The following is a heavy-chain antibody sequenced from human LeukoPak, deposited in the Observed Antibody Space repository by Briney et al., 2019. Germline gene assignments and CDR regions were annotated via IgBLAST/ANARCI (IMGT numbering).Heavy chain of an antibody. D-gene: IGHD1-14*01. CDR3: GRGLTRNDTFDH. Sequence: SGGSLRLSCAASGFTFNNYAMSWVRQAPGKGLEWVSALSGSADGIYYADSVKGRFTISRDNSQNTLYLQMNSLRAEDTAVYYCGRGLTRNDTFDHWGQGNLVTVSS. V-gene: IGHV3-23*01. CDR2: LSGSADGI. CDR1: GFTFNNYA. J-gene: IGHJ4*02.